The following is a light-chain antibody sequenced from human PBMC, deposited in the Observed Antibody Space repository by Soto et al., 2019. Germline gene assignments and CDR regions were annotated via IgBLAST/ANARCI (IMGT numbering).Light chain of an antibody. V-gene: IGKV1-5*01. CDR1: ETISFS. J-gene: IGKJ1*01. CDR3: QQYHGYSLT. CDR2: GAS. Sequence: DIQMTQSPSTLSAYIGDRITMAFRFSETISFSLAWYQQKPGKAPKLLIYGASTLQSGVPSRFSGSESWTEFILTISGLQPDDFATYYCQQYHGYSLTFGQGTKVDIK.